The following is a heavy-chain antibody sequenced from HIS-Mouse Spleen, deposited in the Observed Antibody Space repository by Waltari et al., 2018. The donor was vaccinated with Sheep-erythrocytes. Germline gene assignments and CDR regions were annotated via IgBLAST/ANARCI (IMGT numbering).Heavy chain of an antibody. V-gene: IGHV5-51*01. J-gene: IGHJ4*02. D-gene: IGHD5-12*01. CDR3: ARLFYVDIVATTLFDY. Sequence: EVQLVQSGAEVKKPGESLKISCKGSGYSFTSYWIGWVRQMPGNGLGWMGLIFPGDSDHTCSPSFHGQFTISADKSISTAYLQWSSLKASDTAMYYCARLFYVDIVATTLFDYWGQGTLVTVSS. CDR1: GYSFTSYW. CDR2: IFPGDSDH.